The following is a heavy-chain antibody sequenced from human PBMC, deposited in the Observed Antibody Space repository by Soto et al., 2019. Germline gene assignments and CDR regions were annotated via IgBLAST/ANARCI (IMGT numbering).Heavy chain of an antibody. Sequence: EVQLVQSGAEVKKPGESLRTSCKGSGYSFTSYWISWVRQMPGKGLEWMGRIDPSDSVTNYSPSFQGHVTISADKYICTADLQWSSLKASDTAMYYCARLRVGFGELLTYWGQGTLVTVSS. CDR3: ARLRVGFGELLTY. CDR2: IDPSDSVT. CDR1: GYSFTSYW. D-gene: IGHD3-10*01. V-gene: IGHV5-10-1*01. J-gene: IGHJ4*02.